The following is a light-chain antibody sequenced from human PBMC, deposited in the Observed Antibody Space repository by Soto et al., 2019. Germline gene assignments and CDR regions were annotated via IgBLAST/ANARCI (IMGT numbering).Light chain of an antibody. J-gene: IGKJ5*01. CDR3: MLATQSPHRNT. CDR2: KIS. Sequence: DIVMTQTPLSSLVTLGQPASISCRSSQSLVHSDGNTYLSWLHQRPGQPPRVLIYKISNRFSGVPDRFSCSGAETDFTLKISRVEVEDVGVYYCMLATQSPHRNTFGQGTRLEIK. V-gene: IGKV2-24*01. CDR1: QSLVHSDGNTY.